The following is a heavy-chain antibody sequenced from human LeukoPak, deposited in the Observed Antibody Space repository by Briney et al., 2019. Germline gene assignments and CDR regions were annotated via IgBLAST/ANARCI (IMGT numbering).Heavy chain of an antibody. CDR3: AKGGSKGIVVVIRYFDY. D-gene: IGHD3-22*01. V-gene: IGHV3-23*01. J-gene: IGHJ4*02. CDR1: GFTFSSYA. CDR2: ISGSGGST. Sequence: GGSLRLSCAASGFTFSSYAMSWVRQAPGKGLEWVSAISGSGGSTYYADSVKGRFTISRDNSKNTLYLQMNSLRAEDTAVYYCAKGGSKGIVVVIRYFDYWGQGTLVTVSP.